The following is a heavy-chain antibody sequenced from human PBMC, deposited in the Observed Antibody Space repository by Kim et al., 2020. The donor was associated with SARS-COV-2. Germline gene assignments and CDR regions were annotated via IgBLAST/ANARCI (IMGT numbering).Heavy chain of an antibody. V-gene: IGHV5-51*01. Sequence: RYSPSFQGQVTISADKSISTAYLQWSSLKASDTAMYYCARLDSTNNWFDPWGQGTLVTVSS. D-gene: IGHD6-13*01. CDR3: ARLDSTNNWFDP. J-gene: IGHJ5*02.